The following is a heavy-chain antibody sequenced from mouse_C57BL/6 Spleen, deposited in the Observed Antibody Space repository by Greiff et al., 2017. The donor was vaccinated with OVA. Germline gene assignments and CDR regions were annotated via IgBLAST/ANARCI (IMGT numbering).Heavy chain of an antibody. J-gene: IGHJ2*01. CDR2: IDPETGGT. Sequence: QVHVKQSGAELVRPGASVTLSCKASGYTFTDYEMHWVKQTPVHGLEWIGAIDPETGGTAYNQKFKGKAILTADKSSSTAYMELRSLTSEDSAVYYCTPYDYDVSYYFDYWGQGTTLTVSS. CDR3: TPYDYDVSYYFDY. CDR1: GYTFTDYE. D-gene: IGHD2-4*01. V-gene: IGHV1-15*01.